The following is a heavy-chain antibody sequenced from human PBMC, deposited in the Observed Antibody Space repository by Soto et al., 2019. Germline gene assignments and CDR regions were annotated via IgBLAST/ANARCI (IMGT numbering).Heavy chain of an antibody. D-gene: IGHD6-19*01. Sequence: QVELVQSGAGVTKPGASVTVSCKTSGYTFSNYGINWVRQAPGQGLEWVGWISGYNGNTNYAQTVQGRVTMTTDTPPGSVYMERRSLKSDDTAIYYCSRFIMVGGWFDPNYYHGMDVWGQGTTVTVSS. V-gene: IGHV1-18*01. CDR3: SRFIMVGGWFDPNYYHGMDV. J-gene: IGHJ6*02. CDR1: GYTFSNYG. CDR2: ISGYNGNT.